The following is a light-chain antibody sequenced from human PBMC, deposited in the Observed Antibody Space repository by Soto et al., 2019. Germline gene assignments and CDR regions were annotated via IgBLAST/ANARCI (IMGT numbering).Light chain of an antibody. CDR3: SSFAGSNNFGV. V-gene: IGLV2-8*01. CDR2: EVS. J-gene: IGLJ2*01. Sequence: QSVLTQPPSASGSPGQSVTISCTGTRSDVGGYNYVSWYQQHPGKAPKLIISEVSKRPSGVPDRFSGSKSGNTASLTVSGLQAEDEADYYCSSFAGSNNFGVFGGGTKLTVL. CDR1: RSDVGGYNY.